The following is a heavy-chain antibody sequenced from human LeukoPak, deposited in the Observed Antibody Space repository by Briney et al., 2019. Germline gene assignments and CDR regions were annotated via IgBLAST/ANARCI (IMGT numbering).Heavy chain of an antibody. CDR2: IYTSGST. V-gene: IGHV4-4*07. CDR3: AGGSYYGYYFDY. CDR1: GGSISSYY. Sequence: PSETLSLTCTVPGGSISSYYWSWVRQPVGKGLEWIGRIYTSGSTNYNPSLKSRVTMSVDTSKNQFSLKLSSVTAADTAVYYCAGGSYYGYYFDYWGQGTLVTVSS. D-gene: IGHD3-10*01. J-gene: IGHJ4*02.